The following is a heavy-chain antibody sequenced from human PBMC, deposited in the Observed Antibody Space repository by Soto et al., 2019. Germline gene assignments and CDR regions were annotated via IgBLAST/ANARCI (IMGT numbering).Heavy chain of an antibody. Sequence: ASVKVSCKASGYTFTSYGISWVRQAPGQGLEWMGWISAYNGNTNYAQKLQGRVTMTTDTSTSTAYMELRSLRSDDTAVYYCARGLTHYYGSGSSYYFDYWGQGTLVTVSS. CDR1: GYTFTSYG. CDR3: ARGLTHYYGSGSSYYFDY. V-gene: IGHV1-18*01. CDR2: ISAYNGNT. J-gene: IGHJ4*02. D-gene: IGHD3-10*01.